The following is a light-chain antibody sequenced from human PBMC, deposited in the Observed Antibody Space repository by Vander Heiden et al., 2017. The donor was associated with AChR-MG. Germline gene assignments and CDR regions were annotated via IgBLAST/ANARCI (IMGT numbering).Light chain of an antibody. Sequence: IVLIQPPPSLPVTPGEPASISCRSSQSLLYSNGYNYLDWYPQKPGQSPKLLIYVVSNRDSGVPDRFSGSGSGTDFTLKISRVEAEDVGIYYCMQHIQSPWTFGQGTKVEIK. J-gene: IGKJ1*01. V-gene: IGKV2-28*01. CDR1: QSLLYSNGYNY. CDR2: VVS. CDR3: MQHIQSPWT.